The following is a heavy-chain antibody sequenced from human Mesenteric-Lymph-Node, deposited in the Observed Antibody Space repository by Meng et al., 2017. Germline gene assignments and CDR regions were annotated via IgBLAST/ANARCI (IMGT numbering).Heavy chain of an antibody. J-gene: IGHJ6*02. CDR3: ARVLRYFYWLTYYYYYGMDV. Sequence: ASVKVSCKASGYTFTSYDINWVRQATGQGLEWMGWMNPNSGNTGYAQKFQGRVTITRNTSISTAYMELSSLRSEDTAVYYCARVLRYFYWLTYYYYYGMDVWGQGTTVTVSS. CDR1: GYTFTSYD. V-gene: IGHV1-8*03. CDR2: MNPNSGNT. D-gene: IGHD3-9*01.